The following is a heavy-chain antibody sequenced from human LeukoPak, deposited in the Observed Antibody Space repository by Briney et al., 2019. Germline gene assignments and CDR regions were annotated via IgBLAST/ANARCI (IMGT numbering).Heavy chain of an antibody. V-gene: IGHV4-59*08. CDR1: GGSISSYY. CDR3: ARRAKQWLVPAAFDI. CDR2: IYYSGST. D-gene: IGHD6-19*01. Sequence: SETLSLTCTVSGGSISSYYWSWIRQPPGKGLEWIGYIYYSGSTNYNPSLKSRVTISVDTSKNQFSLKLSSVTAADTAVYYCARRAKQWLVPAAFDIGGQGTMVTVSS. J-gene: IGHJ3*02.